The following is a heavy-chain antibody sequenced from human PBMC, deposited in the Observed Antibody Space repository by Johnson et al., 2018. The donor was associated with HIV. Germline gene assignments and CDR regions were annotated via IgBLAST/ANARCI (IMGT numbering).Heavy chain of an antibody. V-gene: IGHV3-33*06. D-gene: IGHD1-14*01. Sequence: QVQLVESGGGVVQPGRSLRLSCAASGFTFSRYGMHLVRQVPGKGLDWVAVIWYDGSNKYYADSVKGRFTLPRDNSKNTLYLQMNSLRAEETAVDYCAKDSMGYNGNQFEACDIWGQGTMVTVSS. CDR2: IWYDGSNK. CDR1: GFTFSRYG. J-gene: IGHJ3*02. CDR3: AKDSMGYNGNQFEACDI.